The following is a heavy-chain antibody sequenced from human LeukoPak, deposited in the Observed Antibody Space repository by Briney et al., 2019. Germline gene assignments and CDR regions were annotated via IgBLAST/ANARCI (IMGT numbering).Heavy chain of an antibody. J-gene: IGHJ3*02. D-gene: IGHD3-9*01. CDR1: GGSISSYY. Sequence: PSETLSLTCTVPGGSISSYYWSWIRQPAGKGLGWIGRIYTSGSTNYNPSLKSRVTMSVDTSKNQFSLKLSSVTAADTAVYYCAREPNYDILTGYYKGGDAFDIWGQGTMVTVSS. CDR2: IYTSGST. CDR3: AREPNYDILTGYYKGGDAFDI. V-gene: IGHV4-4*07.